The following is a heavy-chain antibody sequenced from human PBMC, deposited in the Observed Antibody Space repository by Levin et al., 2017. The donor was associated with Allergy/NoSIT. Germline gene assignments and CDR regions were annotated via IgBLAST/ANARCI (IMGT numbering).Heavy chain of an antibody. V-gene: IGHV4-31*03. CDR2: IHPSGST. CDR3: ARGLDYSKLGY. J-gene: IGHJ4*02. D-gene: IGHD4-11*01. CDR1: GGSVNSGVYY. Sequence: SETLSLTCTVSGGSVNSGVYYWGWIRQHPGKGLECIGYIHPSGSTYYNPSLNSRVTMSVDTSKNQISLKMTSVTAADTAVYYCARGLDYSKLGYWGQGTLVTVSS.